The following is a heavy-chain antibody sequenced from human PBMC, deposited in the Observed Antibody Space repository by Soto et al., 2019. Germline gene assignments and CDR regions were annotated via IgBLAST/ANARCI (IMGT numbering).Heavy chain of an antibody. CDR1: GFTFNNYG. CDR3: AKDQGIAASHGID. CDR2: ISNDGSDK. J-gene: IGHJ3*01. D-gene: IGHD6-13*01. Sequence: QVQLVESGGGVVQPGTSLRLSCAASGFTFNNYGMHWVRQAPGTGPEWVAAISNDGSDKYYADSVKGRLTISRDNSKNTLYLQMDSLRAEDTAVYYCAKDQGIAASHGIDWGQGTMVTVSS. V-gene: IGHV3-30*18.